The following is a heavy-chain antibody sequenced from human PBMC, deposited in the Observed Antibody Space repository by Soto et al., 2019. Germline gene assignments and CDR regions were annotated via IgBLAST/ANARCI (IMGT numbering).Heavy chain of an antibody. V-gene: IGHV4-31*03. D-gene: IGHD3-10*01. CDR1: GGSISSGGYY. CDR2: IYYSGST. CDR3: AREYMVRGVTSYFDY. J-gene: IGHJ4*02. Sequence: LSLTCTVSGGSISSGGYYWSWIRQHPGKGLEWIGYIYYSGSTYYNPSLKSRVTISVDTSKNQFSLKLSSVTAADTAVYYCAREYMVRGVTSYFDYWGQGTLVTVSS.